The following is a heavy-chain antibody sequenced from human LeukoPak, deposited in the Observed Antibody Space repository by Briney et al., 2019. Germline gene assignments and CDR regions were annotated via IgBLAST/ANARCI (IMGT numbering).Heavy chain of an antibody. CDR1: GGSISSGSYY. J-gene: IGHJ5*02. CDR3: ARDSGGDYAWFDP. Sequence: SETLALTCTGSGGSISSGSYYWSWIRQPAGKGLEWIGRIYTSGSTNYNPSLKSRVTISVDTSKNQFSLKLSSVTAADTAVYYCARDSGGDYAWFDPWGQGTLVTVSS. D-gene: IGHD2-21*02. CDR2: IYTSGST. V-gene: IGHV4-61*02.